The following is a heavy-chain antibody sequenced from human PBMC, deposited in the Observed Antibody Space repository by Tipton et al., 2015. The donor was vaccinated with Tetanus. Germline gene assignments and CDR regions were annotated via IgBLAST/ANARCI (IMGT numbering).Heavy chain of an antibody. CDR1: GYRFTSQW. CDR3: ARRSRDGHTWDNFDI. CDR2: IYPGDSDT. Sequence: QSGPEVKKPGESLRISCKGSGYRFTSQWIGWVSQMPGEGLEWMGIIYPGDSDTRISPSFEGQVTMSADKSINTAYLYWSSLKASDTAMYYCARRSRDGHTWDNFDIWGQGTMVTVSS. D-gene: IGHD5-24*01. J-gene: IGHJ3*02. V-gene: IGHV5-51*01.